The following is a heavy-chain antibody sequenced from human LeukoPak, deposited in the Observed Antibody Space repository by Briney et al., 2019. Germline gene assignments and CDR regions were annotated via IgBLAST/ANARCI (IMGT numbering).Heavy chain of an antibody. V-gene: IGHV3-30*18. D-gene: IGHD5-12*01. J-gene: IGHJ4*02. CDR1: GFTFSSYG. Sequence: GGSLRLSCAASGFTFSSYGMHWVRQAPGKGLEWVAVIPYDGSNKYYADSVKGRFTISRDNSKNTLYLQMNSLRAEDTAVYYCAKGYSGYDWSLVDYWGQGTLVTVSS. CDR3: AKGYSGYDWSLVDY. CDR2: IPYDGSNK.